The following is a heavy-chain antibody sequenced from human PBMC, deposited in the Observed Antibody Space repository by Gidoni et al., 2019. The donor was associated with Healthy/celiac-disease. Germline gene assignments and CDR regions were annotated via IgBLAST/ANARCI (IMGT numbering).Heavy chain of an antibody. Sequence: QLQLQASGPGLVKPSESLSLTCTVSGGSISSSSDYWGWIRQPPGKGLEWIGSVYYSGTSDYNPPLKSRVSIFVDTSKNQFSLKMKSVTAADTAVYYCARMYSSGLGTSWGQGTLVTVSS. CDR2: VYYSGTS. J-gene: IGHJ5*02. V-gene: IGHV4-39*01. CDR1: GGSISSSSDY. CDR3: ARMYSSGLGTS. D-gene: IGHD6-19*01.